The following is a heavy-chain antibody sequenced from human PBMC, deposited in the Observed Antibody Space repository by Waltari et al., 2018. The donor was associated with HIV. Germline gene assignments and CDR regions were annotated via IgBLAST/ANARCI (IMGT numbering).Heavy chain of an antibody. J-gene: IGHJ5*02. Sequence: QVQLQESGPGLVKPSETLSLTCTVSGYSISSGYYWGWIRQPPGKGLEWIGSIYHSGSTYYNPSLKSRVTISVDTSKNQFSLKLSSVTAADTAVYYCASPPTTYYDFWSGYYGWFDPWGQGTLVTVSS. V-gene: IGHV4-38-2*02. CDR2: IYHSGST. D-gene: IGHD3-3*01. CDR3: ASPPTTYYDFWSGYYGWFDP. CDR1: GYSISSGYY.